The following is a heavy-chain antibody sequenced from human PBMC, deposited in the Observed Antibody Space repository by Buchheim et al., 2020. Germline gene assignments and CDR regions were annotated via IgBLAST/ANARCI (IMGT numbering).Heavy chain of an antibody. CDR2: IYYSGST. CDR3: ARVGYCSGGSCYEALDY. D-gene: IGHD2-15*01. J-gene: IGHJ4*02. Sequence: QVQLQESGPGLVKPSETLSLTCTVSGGSVSSGSYYWSWIRQPPGKGLEWIGYIYYSGSTNYNPSLKSRVTISVDTSKNQFSLKLSSVTAADTAVYYCARVGYCSGGSCYEALDYWGQGTL. CDR1: GGSVSSGSYY. V-gene: IGHV4-61*01.